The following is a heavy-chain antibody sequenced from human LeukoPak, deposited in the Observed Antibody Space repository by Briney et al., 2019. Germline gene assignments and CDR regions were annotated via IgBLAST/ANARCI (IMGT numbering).Heavy chain of an antibody. D-gene: IGHD3-10*01. CDR1: GFPFSDYS. CDR3: VRDLVRGVHLVFYFDL. V-gene: IGHV3-21*01. Sequence: PGGSLRLSCAASGFPFSDYSMNWVRQAPGKGLEWVSSISSSGDYIYSADSVKGRFTISRDNAKHSLYLQMTNLSAEDTAVYFCVRDLVRGVHLVFYFDLWGRGTLVTVSS. CDR2: ISSSGDYI. J-gene: IGHJ2*01.